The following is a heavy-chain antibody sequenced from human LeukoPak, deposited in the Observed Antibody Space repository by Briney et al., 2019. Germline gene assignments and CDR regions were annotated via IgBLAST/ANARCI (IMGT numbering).Heavy chain of an antibody. CDR2: ISYDGSNK. Sequence: GGSLRLSCAASGFTVSSNYMSWVRQAPGKGLEWVAVISYDGSNKYYADSVKGRFTISRDNSKNALYLQMNSLRAEDTAVYYCAKDKGAIYFDYWGQGTLVTVSS. J-gene: IGHJ4*02. D-gene: IGHD2-2*02. CDR1: GFTVSSNY. V-gene: IGHV3-30*18. CDR3: AKDKGAIYFDY.